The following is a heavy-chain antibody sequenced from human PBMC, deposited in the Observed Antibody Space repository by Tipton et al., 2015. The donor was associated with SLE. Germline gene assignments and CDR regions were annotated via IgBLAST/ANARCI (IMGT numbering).Heavy chain of an antibody. V-gene: IGHV5-51*03. Sequence: QSGPEVKKPGEALQISCKTSGYSFTNSWIVWFRHMPGKGLECMGMIDPSDSDTRYNPSFQGHVSMSIDRSTTTAYLQWRSLKASDTAMYVCAIRWVQTVFDYWGQGTLVTVSS. CDR1: GYSFTNSW. D-gene: IGHD3-16*01. CDR3: AIRWVQTVFDY. CDR2: IDPSDSDT. J-gene: IGHJ4*02.